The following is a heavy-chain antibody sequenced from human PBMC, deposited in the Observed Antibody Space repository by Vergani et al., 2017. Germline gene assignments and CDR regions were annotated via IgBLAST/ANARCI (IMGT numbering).Heavy chain of an antibody. V-gene: IGHV3-23*04. CDR1: GITFSNYA. CDR2: ISGSGGST. CDR3: ANPHGDFQY. J-gene: IGHJ4*02. Sequence: EVQLVESGGGLVQPGGSLRLSCAASGITFSNYAMSWVRQAPGKGLEWVSSISGSGGSTYYADSVKGWFTISRDNSKNTLYLQMNSLRDEDTAIYYCANPHGDFQYWGQGTLVTVSS. D-gene: IGHD4-17*01.